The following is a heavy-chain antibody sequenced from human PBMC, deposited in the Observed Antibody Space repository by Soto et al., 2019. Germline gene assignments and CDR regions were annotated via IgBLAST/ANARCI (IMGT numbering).Heavy chain of an antibody. D-gene: IGHD2-21*01. J-gene: IGHJ4*02. V-gene: IGHV3-9*01. Sequence: EVQLVESGGASVQPGRSLRLSCAASGFTFDDFAMHWVRQPPGRGLEWVSGITWDSGRVAYADSVKGRFTISRDNAKSSLYLQMNSLEAEDTAFYYCVKVGDDTDDNYFDFWGQGTLVTVSS. CDR3: VKVGDDTDDNYFDF. CDR2: ITWDSGRV. CDR1: GFTFDDFA.